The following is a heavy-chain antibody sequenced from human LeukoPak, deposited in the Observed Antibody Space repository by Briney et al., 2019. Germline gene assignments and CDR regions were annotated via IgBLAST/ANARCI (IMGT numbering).Heavy chain of an antibody. CDR1: GGSINNFY. D-gene: IGHD3-10*01. CDR2: IYYTGST. J-gene: IGHJ3*01. CDR3: ARLPYASPNPGL. V-gene: IGHV4-59*01. Sequence: SETLSLTCSVSGGSINNFYWSWIRRPPGKGLEWIGYIYYTGSTNYNPSLKSLVSMSVATSKNRISLKLSWVTAADTAVYYCARLPYASPNPGLWGQGTMVTVSS.